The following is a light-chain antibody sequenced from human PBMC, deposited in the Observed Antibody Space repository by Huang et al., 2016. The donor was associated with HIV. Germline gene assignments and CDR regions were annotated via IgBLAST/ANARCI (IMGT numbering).Light chain of an antibody. CDR3: MQDLQTPYT. Sequence: DIVMTQSPLSLPVPPGEPASISCMSSQSLLPNTGYNYLSWYLQKPGQSPQRLISLAVNRASGVPDRFSGSGSGTHCTLKISRVEAEDAGVYYCMQDLQTPYTFGQGTKLEI. CDR2: LAV. CDR1: QSLLPNTGYNY. V-gene: IGKV2-28*01. J-gene: IGKJ2*01.